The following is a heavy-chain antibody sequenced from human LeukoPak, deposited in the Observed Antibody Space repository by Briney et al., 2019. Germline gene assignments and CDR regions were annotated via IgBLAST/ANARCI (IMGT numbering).Heavy chain of an antibody. D-gene: IGHD3-10*01. V-gene: IGHV1-2*02. CDR1: GYTFTGYY. CDR3: AREGTMVRGAVDY. Sequence: ASVKVSCKASGYTFTGYYMHWVRQAPGQGLEWMGWINPNSGGTKYAQKFQGRVTMTRDTSISTAYMELSRLRSDDTAVYYCAREGTMVRGAVDYWGQGTLVTVSS. J-gene: IGHJ4*02. CDR2: INPNSGGT.